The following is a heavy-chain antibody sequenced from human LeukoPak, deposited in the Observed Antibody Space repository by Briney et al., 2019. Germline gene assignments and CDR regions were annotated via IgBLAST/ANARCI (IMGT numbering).Heavy chain of an antibody. Sequence: SVKVSCKASGYTFTSYAISWVRQAPGQGLEWMGGIIPIFGTANYAQKFQGRVTITADESTSTAYMELSSLRSEDTAVYYCARETYCSSTSCPLNYYYYYMDVWGKGTTVTISS. J-gene: IGHJ6*03. V-gene: IGHV1-69*13. CDR3: ARETYCSSTSCPLNYYYYYMDV. D-gene: IGHD2-2*01. CDR1: GYTFTSYA. CDR2: IIPIFGTA.